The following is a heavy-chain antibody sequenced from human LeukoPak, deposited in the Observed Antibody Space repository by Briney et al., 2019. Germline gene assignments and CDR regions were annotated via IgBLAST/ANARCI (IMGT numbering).Heavy chain of an antibody. CDR1: GGSFSGYY. CDR2: INHSGST. D-gene: IGHD2-21*02. V-gene: IGHV4-34*01. Sequence: PSETLSLTCAVYGGSFSGYYWSWIRQPPGKGLEWIGEINHSGSTNYNPSLKSRVTISVDTSKNQFSLKLSSVTAADTAVYYCARHREVVTCFDLWGRGTLVTVSS. CDR3: ARHREVVTCFDL. J-gene: IGHJ2*01.